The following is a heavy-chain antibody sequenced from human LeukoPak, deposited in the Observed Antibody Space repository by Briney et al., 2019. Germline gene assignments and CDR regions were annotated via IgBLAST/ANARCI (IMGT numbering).Heavy chain of an antibody. CDR3: AKESHTSGWSPFDY. D-gene: IGHD6-19*01. CDR2: ISGSGGNT. V-gene: IGHV3-23*01. CDR1: GLTFSSYS. Sequence: GGSLRLSCVVSGLTFSSYSMSWVRQAPGKGLEWVSGISGSGGNTYYADSVKGRFTISRDNSKNTLYLQMNSLRAEDTAVYYCAKESHTSGWSPFDYWGQGTLVPVSS. J-gene: IGHJ4*02.